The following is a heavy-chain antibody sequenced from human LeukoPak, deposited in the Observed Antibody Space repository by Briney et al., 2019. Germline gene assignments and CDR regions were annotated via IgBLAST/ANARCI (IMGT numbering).Heavy chain of an antibody. CDR1: GGSISSYY. J-gene: IGHJ4*02. CDR2: ISYSGSA. D-gene: IGHD6-13*01. Sequence: SETLSPTCTVSGGSISSYYWSWIRQPPGKGLEWIGYISYSGSANYNPSLKSRVTISVATSKNQFSLKLSSVTAADTAVYYCARDGAAADDYFDYWGQGTLVTVSS. CDR3: ARDGAAADDYFDY. V-gene: IGHV4-59*01.